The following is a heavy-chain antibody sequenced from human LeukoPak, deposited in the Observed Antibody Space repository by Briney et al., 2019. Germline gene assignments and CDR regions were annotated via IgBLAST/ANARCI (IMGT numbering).Heavy chain of an antibody. CDR1: GYTFTSCG. CDR2: ISAYNGNT. D-gene: IGHD6-19*01. J-gene: IGHJ4*02. Sequence: ASVKVSCKASGYTFTSCGISWVRQAPGQGLEWMGWISAYNGNTNYAQKLQGRVTMTTDTSTSTAYIELRSLRSDDTAVYYCARDLGYSSGWYLPFDYWGQGTLVTVSS. V-gene: IGHV1-18*01. CDR3: ARDLGYSSGWYLPFDY.